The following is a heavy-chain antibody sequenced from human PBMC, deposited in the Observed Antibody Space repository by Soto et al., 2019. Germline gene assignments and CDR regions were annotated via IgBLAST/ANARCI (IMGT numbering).Heavy chain of an antibody. V-gene: IGHV4-31*03. J-gene: IGHJ3*02. CDR2: IYYSGST. Sequence: SETLSLTCTVSGGSIISGGYYWIWIRQHPGKGREWIGYIYYSGSTYYNPSLKSRVTISVDTSKNQFSLKLSSVTAADTAVYYCASKVRRGYSYGPDDAFDIWGQGTMVT. D-gene: IGHD5-18*01. CDR3: ASKVRRGYSYGPDDAFDI. CDR1: GGSIISGGYY.